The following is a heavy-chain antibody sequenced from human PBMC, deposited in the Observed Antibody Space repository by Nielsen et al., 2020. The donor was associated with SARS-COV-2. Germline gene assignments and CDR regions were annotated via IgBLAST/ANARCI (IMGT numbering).Heavy chain of an antibody. CDR1: GFTFSIYS. Sequence: GGSLRLSCAASGFTFSIYSMNWVRQAPGKGLEWVSSISSSSSYIYYADSVKGRFTISRDNAKNSLYLQMNSLRAEDTAVYYCARLVVPAAADAFDIWGQGTMVTVSS. V-gene: IGHV3-21*01. J-gene: IGHJ3*02. CDR3: ARLVVPAAADAFDI. D-gene: IGHD2-2*01. CDR2: ISSSSSYI.